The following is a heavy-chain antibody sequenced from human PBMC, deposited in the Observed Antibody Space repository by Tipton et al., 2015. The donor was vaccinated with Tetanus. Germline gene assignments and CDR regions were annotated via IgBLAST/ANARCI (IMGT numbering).Heavy chain of an antibody. J-gene: IGHJ5*02. CDR3: ARDPDRDGSGQNWFDP. Sequence: TLSLTCTVSGGSISSYYWSWIRQPAGKGLEWIGRIYTSGSTNYNPSLKSRVTMSVDTSKNQFSLKLSSVTAADTAVYYCARDPDRDGSGQNWFDPWGQGTLVTVSS. D-gene: IGHD3-10*01. V-gene: IGHV4-4*07. CDR2: IYTSGST. CDR1: GGSISSYY.